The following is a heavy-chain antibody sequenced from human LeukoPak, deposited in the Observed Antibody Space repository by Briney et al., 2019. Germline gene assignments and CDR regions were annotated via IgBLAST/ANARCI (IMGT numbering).Heavy chain of an antibody. CDR3: ARDRLTNDAFDI. CDR1: GFTFNSYW. Sequence: PGGSLRLSCAASGFTFNSYWMHWVRHAPGKGMVWVSRINSDGRGTSDAYFVKGRFTISRDNSKNTLYLQMNSLRAEDTAMYYCARDRLTNDAFDIWGQGTMVTVSS. D-gene: IGHD2-8*01. J-gene: IGHJ3*02. CDR2: INSDGRGT. V-gene: IGHV3-74*01.